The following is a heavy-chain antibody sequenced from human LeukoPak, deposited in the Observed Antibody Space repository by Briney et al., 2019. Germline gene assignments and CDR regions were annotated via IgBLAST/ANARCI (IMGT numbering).Heavy chain of an antibody. CDR2: IRYDGSNK. CDR1: GFTFSSYG. Sequence: GGSLRLSCAASGFTFSSYGMHWVRQAPGKGLEWVAFIRYDGSNKYYADSVKGRFTISRDNSKNTLYLQMNSLRAEDTAVYYCARSPPTYYDILTGYERDDYWGQGTLVTVSS. CDR3: ARSPPTYYDILTGYERDDY. V-gene: IGHV3-30*02. J-gene: IGHJ4*02. D-gene: IGHD3-9*01.